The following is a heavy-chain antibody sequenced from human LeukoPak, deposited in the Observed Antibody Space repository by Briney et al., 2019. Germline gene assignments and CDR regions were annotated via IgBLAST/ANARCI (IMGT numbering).Heavy chain of an antibody. CDR3: TTEEGLTIFGVVDY. V-gene: IGHV3-15*01. J-gene: IGHJ4*02. D-gene: IGHD3-3*01. CDR1: GFTFSNAW. CDR2: IKSKTDGGTT. Sequence: GGSLRLSCAASGFTFSNAWMSWVRQAPGKGLEWVGRIKSKTDGGTTDYAAPVKGRFTISRDDSKNTLYLQMNSLKTEDIAVYYCTTEEGLTIFGVVDYWGQGTLVTVSS.